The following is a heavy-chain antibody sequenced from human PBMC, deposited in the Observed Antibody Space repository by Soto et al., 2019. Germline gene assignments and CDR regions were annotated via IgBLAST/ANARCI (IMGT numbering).Heavy chain of an antibody. D-gene: IGHD3-22*01. CDR2: ISAYNGNT. Sequence: ASVKVSCKASGYTFTSYGISWVRQAPGQGLEWMGWISAYNGNTNYAQKLQGRVTMTIDTSTSTAYMELRSLRSDDTAVYYCARVHDSSGYYYVFTPTLDYWGQGTLVTVSS. CDR1: GYTFTSYG. CDR3: ARVHDSSGYYYVFTPTLDY. J-gene: IGHJ4*02. V-gene: IGHV1-18*01.